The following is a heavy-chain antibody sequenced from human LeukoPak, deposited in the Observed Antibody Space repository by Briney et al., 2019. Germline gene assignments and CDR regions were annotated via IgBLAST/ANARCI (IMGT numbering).Heavy chain of an antibody. D-gene: IGHD6-19*01. CDR2: INSDGRST. Sequence: PGGSLRLSCAASGFTFSRYWMHWVRRAPGKGLVWVSRINSDGRSTNYADSVKGRFTISRDNAKSTLYLQMNSLRAEDTAVYYCARDPDSSGWSSSEYWGQGTLVTVSS. CDR1: GFTFSRYW. J-gene: IGHJ4*02. V-gene: IGHV3-74*01. CDR3: ARDPDSSGWSSSEY.